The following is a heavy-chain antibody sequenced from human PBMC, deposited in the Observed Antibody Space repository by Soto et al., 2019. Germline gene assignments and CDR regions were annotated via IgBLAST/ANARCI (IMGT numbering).Heavy chain of an antibody. J-gene: IGHJ6*02. CDR2: IYSRGDT. V-gene: IGHV4-4*07. CDR3: AGIVEDVYYGMDV. CDR1: GGSMRSYY. D-gene: IGHD3-22*01. Sequence: PSETLSLTCSVSGGSMRSYYWNWLRQPAGKGLEWIGRIYSRGDTNYNPSVKSRVTMSVDTSKNEFSLRLNSVPPAETAVYYWAGIVEDVYYGMDVWGQGTTVTVAS.